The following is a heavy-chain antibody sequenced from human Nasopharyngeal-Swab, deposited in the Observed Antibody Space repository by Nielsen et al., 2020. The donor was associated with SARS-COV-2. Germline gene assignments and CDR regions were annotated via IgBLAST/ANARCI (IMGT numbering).Heavy chain of an antibody. CDR2: IKSKTDGGTT. CDR1: GFTFSNAW. J-gene: IGHJ6*02. CDR3: TTGTGSSGGYYGMDV. D-gene: IGHD6-6*01. V-gene: IGHV3-15*01. Sequence: GGYLEISWAASGFTFSNAWMSWVRQAPGKGLEWVGRIKSKTDGGTTDYAAPVKGRFTISRDDSKNTLYLQMNSLKTEDTAVYYCTTGTGSSGGYYGMDVWGQGTTVTVSS.